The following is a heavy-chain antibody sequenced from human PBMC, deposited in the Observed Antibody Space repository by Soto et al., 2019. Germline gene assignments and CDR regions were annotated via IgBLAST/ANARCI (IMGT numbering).Heavy chain of an antibody. D-gene: IGHD2-2*01. CDR3: ARVQGGNILVVAAAPDY. V-gene: IGHV1-18*04. Sequence: RASVKVSCKASGYTFTSHSISWVRQAPGQGLEWMGRISTYSGKTNYAQTLQGRLTMTTDTSTSTAYMELESLRSDDTAVYYCARVQGGNILVVAAAPDYWGQGTLVTVSS. CDR2: ISTYSGKT. J-gene: IGHJ4*02. CDR1: GYTFTSHS.